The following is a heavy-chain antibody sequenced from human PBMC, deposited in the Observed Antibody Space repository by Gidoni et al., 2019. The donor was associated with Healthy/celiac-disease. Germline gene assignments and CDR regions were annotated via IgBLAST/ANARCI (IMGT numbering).Heavy chain of an antibody. CDR2: IYTSGST. Sequence: QVQLQESGPGLVKPSQTLSLTCTASGCSISSGSYYWSWIRQPAGKGLEWIGRIYTSGSTNYNPSLKSRVTISVDTSKNQFSLKLSSVTAADTAVYYCARDPLYGDSDYWGQGTLVTVSS. V-gene: IGHV4-61*02. J-gene: IGHJ4*02. CDR1: GCSISSGSYY. D-gene: IGHD4-17*01. CDR3: ARDPLYGDSDY.